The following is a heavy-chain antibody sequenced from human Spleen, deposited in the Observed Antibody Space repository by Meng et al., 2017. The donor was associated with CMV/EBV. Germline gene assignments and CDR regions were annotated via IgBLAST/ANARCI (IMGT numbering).Heavy chain of an antibody. CDR3: ARSSLADYYYGMDV. V-gene: IGHV3-21*01. J-gene: IGHJ6*02. CDR2: ISSSSSYI. CDR1: GFTFSSHS. Sequence: LSLTCAASGFTFSSHSMNWVRQAPGKGLEWVSSISSSSSYIYYADSVKDRFTISRDNAKNLLYLQMNSLRAEDTAVYYCARSSLADYYYGMDVWGQGTTVTVSS.